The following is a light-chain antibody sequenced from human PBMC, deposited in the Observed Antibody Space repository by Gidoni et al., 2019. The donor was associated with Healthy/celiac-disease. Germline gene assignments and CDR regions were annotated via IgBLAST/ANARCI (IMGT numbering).Light chain of an antibody. CDR1: VLAKKY. V-gene: IGLV3-27*01. CDR3: YSAADKNWV. Sequence: SYALTQASSLSVSPGQTARITCSGDVLAKKYARWFQQKPGQAPVLVIYKDSERPSGIPERFSGASSGTTVTLNIRGAQVEDEADYYCYSAADKNWVFGGGTKLTVL. J-gene: IGLJ3*02. CDR2: KDS.